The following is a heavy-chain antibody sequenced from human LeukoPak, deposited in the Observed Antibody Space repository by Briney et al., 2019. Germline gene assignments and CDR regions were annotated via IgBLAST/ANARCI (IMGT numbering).Heavy chain of an antibody. CDR2: LYHTGST. Sequence: PSQTLSLTCTVSNFSISSGYYWGWIRQPPGKGLEWIGSLYHTGSTYYNPSLKSRVASSVDTSKNQFSLKVSSVTAADTAVYYCARTYSSSSHFDYWGQGTLVTVSS. V-gene: IGHV4-38-2*02. CDR3: ARTYSSSSHFDY. D-gene: IGHD6-6*01. J-gene: IGHJ4*02. CDR1: NFSISSGYY.